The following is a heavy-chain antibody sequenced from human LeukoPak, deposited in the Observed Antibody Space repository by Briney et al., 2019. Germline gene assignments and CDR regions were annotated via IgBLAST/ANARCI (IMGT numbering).Heavy chain of an antibody. J-gene: IGHJ5*02. D-gene: IGHD6-19*01. CDR2: TYYRSKWYN. CDR1: GDSVSSNSAA. Sequence: SQTLSLTFAISGDSVSSNSAAWNWIRQSPSRGLEWLGRTYYRSKWYNDYAVSVKSRITINPDTSKNQFSLQLNSVTPEDTAVYYCARVFISSPSSGWYDWFDPWGQGTLVTVSS. V-gene: IGHV6-1*01. CDR3: ARVFISSPSSGWYDWFDP.